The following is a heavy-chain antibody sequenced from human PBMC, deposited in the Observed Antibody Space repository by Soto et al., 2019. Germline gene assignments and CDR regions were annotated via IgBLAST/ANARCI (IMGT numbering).Heavy chain of an antibody. J-gene: IGHJ6*02. CDR2: ISGSGVDT. V-gene: IGHV3-23*01. D-gene: IGHD4-4*01. Sequence: GGSLRLSCAASGFTFSGYAMNWVRQAPGKGLEWVSAISGSGVDTYYADSVKGRFTMSRDISKNTVYLQMSSLRAEDSAVYYCAKDQGYSHYVNYHLVMNAWGQGTPVTVSS. CDR3: AKDQGYSHYVNYHLVMNA. CDR1: GFTFSGYA.